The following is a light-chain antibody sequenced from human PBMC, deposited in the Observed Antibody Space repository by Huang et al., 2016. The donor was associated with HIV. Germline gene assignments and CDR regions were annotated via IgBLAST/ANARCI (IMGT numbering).Light chain of an antibody. Sequence: EVVLTQSPATVSVSPGQGATLSCRASQSVERSVAWYHQKPGQSPRLLIYGASERAAGTPVRVSGSGSGTHLTLTISSLEPDDVGVYYCHQRHNWLTFGGGTKVEI. CDR1: QSVERS. CDR3: HQRHNWLT. J-gene: IGKJ4*01. V-gene: IGKV3-11*01. CDR2: GAS.